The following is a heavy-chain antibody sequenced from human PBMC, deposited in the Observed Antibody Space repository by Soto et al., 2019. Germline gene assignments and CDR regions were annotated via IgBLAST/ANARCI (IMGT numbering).Heavy chain of an antibody. CDR2: ISYDGSNK. Sequence: PGGSLGLSGAASGLTVSSYARHWVRQAPGKGLEWVAVISYDGSNKYYADSVKGRFTISRDNSKNTLYLQMNSLRAEDTAVYYCARGGATRGGYYYYGMDVWGQGTTVTRSS. CDR3: ARGGATRGGYYYYGMDV. CDR1: GLTVSSYA. V-gene: IGHV3-30-3*01. D-gene: IGHD1-26*01. J-gene: IGHJ6*02.